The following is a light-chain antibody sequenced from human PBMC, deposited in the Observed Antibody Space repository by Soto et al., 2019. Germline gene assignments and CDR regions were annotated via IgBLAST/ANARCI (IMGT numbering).Light chain of an antibody. Sequence: QAVVTQEPSFSVSPGGTVTLTCGLSSGSVSTNYYPSWYQQTPGQAPRTLIYSTNTRSSGVPNRFSGSILGNKAALTITGVQADDESDYYCVLYMGSYIWLFGGGTQLTVL. J-gene: IGLJ2*01. CDR3: VLYMGSYIWL. V-gene: IGLV8-61*01. CDR1: SGSVSTNYY. CDR2: STN.